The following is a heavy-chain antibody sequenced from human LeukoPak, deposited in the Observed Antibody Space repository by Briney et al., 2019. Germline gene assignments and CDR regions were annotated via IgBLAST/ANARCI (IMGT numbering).Heavy chain of an antibody. CDR3: ARSGITGTSPTFDY. D-gene: IGHD1-20*01. J-gene: IGHJ4*02. CDR1: GFTVSSNY. Sequence: PGGSLRLSCAASGFTVSSNYMSWVRQAPGKGLDWVPVIYSGGNTYYADSVRGRFTISRDNSKNTLYLQMNSLRAEDTAVYYCARSGITGTSPTFDYWGQGTLVTVSS. CDR2: IYSGGNT. V-gene: IGHV3-53*01.